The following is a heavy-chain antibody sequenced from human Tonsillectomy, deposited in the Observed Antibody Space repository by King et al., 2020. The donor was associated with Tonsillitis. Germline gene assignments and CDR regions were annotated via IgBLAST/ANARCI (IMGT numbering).Heavy chain of an antibody. CDR2: ISAANGNT. CDR3: ARPIASLGVDVHFDS. V-gene: IGHV1-3*01. Sequence: VQLVQSGAEVKKPGASVKVSCKASGYTFTEYPIHWVRQAPGQRLEWMGWISAANGNTHYSEEFQGRVTIGRDTSASTAYMELSSLGSEDTAVYYCARPIASLGVDVHFDSWGQGTLVTVSS. D-gene: IGHD3-3*01. J-gene: IGHJ4*02. CDR1: GYTFTEYP.